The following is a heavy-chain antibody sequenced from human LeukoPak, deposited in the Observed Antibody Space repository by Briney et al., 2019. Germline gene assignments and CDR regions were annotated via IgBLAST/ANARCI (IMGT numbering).Heavy chain of an antibody. V-gene: IGHV3-30*18. J-gene: IGHJ6*03. Sequence: GGSLRLSCAGSGFTFRSYGMHWVRQAPGKGLEWVAIISYDGSNKHSADSVKGRFTISRDNSQNILFLQMNSLRPEDTAIYYCAKHPGDFTGIVNYYYMDVWGKGTTVTVSS. D-gene: IGHD1-26*01. CDR1: GFTFRSYG. CDR2: ISYDGSNK. CDR3: AKHPGDFTGIVNYYYMDV.